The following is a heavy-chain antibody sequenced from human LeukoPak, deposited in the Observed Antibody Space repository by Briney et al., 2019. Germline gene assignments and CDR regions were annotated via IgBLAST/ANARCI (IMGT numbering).Heavy chain of an antibody. V-gene: IGHV4-30-2*01. J-gene: IGHJ4*02. Sequence: SETLSLTCAVSGGSISSGGYSWSWIRQPPGKGLEWIGYIYHSGSTYYNPSLKSRVTISVDRSKNQFSLKLSSVTAADTAVYYCARGGGLNYGDYPVPLVEYYFDYWGQGTLVTVSS. CDR2: IYHSGST. D-gene: IGHD4-17*01. CDR1: GGSISSGGYS. CDR3: ARGGGLNYGDYPVPLVEYYFDY.